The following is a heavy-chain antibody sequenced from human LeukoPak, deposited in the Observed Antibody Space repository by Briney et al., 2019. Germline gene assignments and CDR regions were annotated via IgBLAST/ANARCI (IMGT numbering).Heavy chain of an antibody. CDR2: IYYSGST. D-gene: IGHD2-15*01. CDR1: GGSISSYY. CDR3: ATLYCSGGSCSFDY. Sequence: SETLSLTCTVSGGSISSYYWSWIRQPPGKGLEWIGYIYYSGSTNYNPSLKSRVTISVDTSKNQFSLKLSSVTAADTAVHYCATLYCSGGSCSFDYWGQGTLVTVSS. V-gene: IGHV4-59*01. J-gene: IGHJ4*02.